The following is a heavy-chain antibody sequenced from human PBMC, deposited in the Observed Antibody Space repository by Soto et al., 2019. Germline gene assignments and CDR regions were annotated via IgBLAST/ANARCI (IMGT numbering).Heavy chain of an antibody. D-gene: IGHD3-3*01. CDR1: GFTFSDYA. Sequence: QVQLVESGGGVVQPGGSLRLSCAASGFTFSDYAMQWVRQAPGLGLEWVAAISYDGNNKYYADSMKDRFTISRDNSRNTLYLQMNTLRAEDTGVDYGARSLTVFGVVARFDKWCLGTPVAVSS. CDR3: ARSLTVFGVVARFDK. V-gene: IGHV3-30-3*01. CDR2: ISYDGNNK. J-gene: IGHJ4*02.